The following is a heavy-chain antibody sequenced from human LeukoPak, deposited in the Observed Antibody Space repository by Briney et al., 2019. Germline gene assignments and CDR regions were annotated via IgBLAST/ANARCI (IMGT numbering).Heavy chain of an antibody. D-gene: IGHD1/OR15-1a*01. CDR1: GYRFTTHW. J-gene: IGHJ4*02. Sequence: GESLKISCKGSGYRFTTHWIGWVRPMPGQGLEWMGIIFPGDSETLYSPSLEGQVTIAADKSINTAYLQWSSLKASDTATYYCATSESQTKFDYWGQGTLVTVSS. CDR3: ATSESQTKFDY. CDR2: IFPGDSET. V-gene: IGHV5-51*01.